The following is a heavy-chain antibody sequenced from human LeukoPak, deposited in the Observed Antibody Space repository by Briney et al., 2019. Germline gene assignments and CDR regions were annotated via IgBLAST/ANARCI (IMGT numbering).Heavy chain of an antibody. Sequence: GGSLRLSCAASGFTYSNYCMSWVRQAPGKGLEWVSSINQSGSEKYYVDSVKGRFTIYSDNAKNSLYLQMNSLRAEDSAVYYCVRERRYSSSWYPYWGQGTLVTVSS. V-gene: IGHV3-7*01. D-gene: IGHD6-13*01. CDR2: INQSGSEK. J-gene: IGHJ4*02. CDR3: VRERRYSSSWYPY. CDR1: GFTYSNYC.